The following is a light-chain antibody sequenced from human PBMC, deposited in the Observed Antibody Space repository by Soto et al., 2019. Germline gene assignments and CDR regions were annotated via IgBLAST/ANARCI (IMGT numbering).Light chain of an antibody. Sequence: EIVLTQSPATLSLSPGERATLSCRASQSVSSYLAWYQQKPGQAPRLLIYDASNRATGIPARFSGSGSGTDFTLTISSLEPEDLEVYYCQQRSNWPLLTFGGGTKVEIK. CDR3: QQRSNWPLLT. CDR2: DAS. CDR1: QSVSSY. V-gene: IGKV3-11*01. J-gene: IGKJ4*01.